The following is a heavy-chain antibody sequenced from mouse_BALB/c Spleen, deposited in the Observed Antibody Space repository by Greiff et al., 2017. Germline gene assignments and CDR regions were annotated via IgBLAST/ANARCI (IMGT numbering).Heavy chain of an antibody. D-gene: IGHD1-1*02. CDR2: ISSGSSTI. Sequence: EVHLVESGGGLVQPGGSRKLSCAASGFTFSSFGMHWVRQAPEKGLEWVAYISSGSSTIYYADTVKGRFTISRDNPKNTLFLQMTSLRSEDTAMYYCARGSLWYFDVWGAGTTVTVSS. V-gene: IGHV5-17*02. CDR3: ARGSLWYFDV. CDR1: GFTFSSFG. J-gene: IGHJ1*01.